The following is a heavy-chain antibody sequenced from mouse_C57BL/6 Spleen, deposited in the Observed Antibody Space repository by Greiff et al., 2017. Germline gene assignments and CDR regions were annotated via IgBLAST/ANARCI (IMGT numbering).Heavy chain of an antibody. D-gene: IGHD1-1*01. CDR2: INPSTGGT. J-gene: IGHJ2*01. Sequence: VQLKQSGPELVKPGASVKISCKASGYSFTGYYINWVKQSPEKSLEWIGEINPSTGGTTYNQKFKAKATLTVDKSSSTAYMQLKSLTSEDSAVYYCAREEDYSDWGQGTTLTVSS. CDR1: GYSFTGYY. V-gene: IGHV1-42*01. CDR3: AREEDYSD.